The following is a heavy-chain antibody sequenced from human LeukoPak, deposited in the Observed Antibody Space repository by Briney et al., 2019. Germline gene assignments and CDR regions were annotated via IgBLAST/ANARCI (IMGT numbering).Heavy chain of an antibody. D-gene: IGHD6-19*01. CDR3: ARGRGLGELAVASFDS. CDR2: IYSGGST. CDR1: GFTVSSNY. J-gene: IGHJ4*02. V-gene: IGHV3-53*01. Sequence: GGSLRLSCAASGFTVSSNYMSWVRQAPGKGLEWVSVIYSGGSTYYADSVKGRFTISRDNSKNTLYLQMNSLRAEDTALYYCARGRGLGELAVASFDSWGQGILVTVSS.